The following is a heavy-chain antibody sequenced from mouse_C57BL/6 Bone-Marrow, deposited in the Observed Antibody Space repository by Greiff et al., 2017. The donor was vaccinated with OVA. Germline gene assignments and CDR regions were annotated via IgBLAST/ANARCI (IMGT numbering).Heavy chain of an antibody. V-gene: IGHV1-55*01. CDR3: ARWDDYDGGGDY. CDR2: IYPGSGST. D-gene: IGHD2-4*01. Sequence: QVQLKQPGAELVKPGASVKMSCKASGYTFTSYWITWVKQRPGQGLEWIGDIYPGSGSTNYNEKFKSKATLTVDPSSSTAYMQLSSRTSEDAAVYYCARWDDYDGGGDYWGQGTTLTVSS. J-gene: IGHJ2*01. CDR1: GYTFTSYW.